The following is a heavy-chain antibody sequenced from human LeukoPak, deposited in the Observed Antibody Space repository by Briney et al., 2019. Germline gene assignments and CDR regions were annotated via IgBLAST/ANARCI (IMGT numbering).Heavy chain of an antibody. CDR3: ARDAGYGYSFFDY. CDR2: IYYSGST. V-gene: IGHV4-59*01. D-gene: IGHD2-21*01. J-gene: IGHJ4*02. Sequence: SETLSLTCTVSGGSISSYYWSWIRQPPGKGLEWIGYIYYSGSTNYNPSLKSRVTISVDTSKNQFSLKLSSVTAADTAVYYCARDAGYGYSFFDYWGQGALVTVSS. CDR1: GGSISSYY.